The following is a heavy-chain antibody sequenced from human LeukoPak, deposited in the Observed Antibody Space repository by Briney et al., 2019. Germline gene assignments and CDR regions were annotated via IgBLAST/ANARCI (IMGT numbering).Heavy chain of an antibody. CDR1: GGSISSYY. CDR3: ARHRGISMIVVHAFDI. J-gene: IGHJ3*02. D-gene: IGHD3-22*01. CDR2: IYYSGST. V-gene: IGHV4-59*07. Sequence: PSDTLSLTCTVSGGSISSYYWSWIRQPPGKGREWIGYIYYSGSTNYYPSLKSRVTISVDTSKNQFSLKLSSVTAADTAVYYCARHRGISMIVVHAFDIWGQGTMVTVSS.